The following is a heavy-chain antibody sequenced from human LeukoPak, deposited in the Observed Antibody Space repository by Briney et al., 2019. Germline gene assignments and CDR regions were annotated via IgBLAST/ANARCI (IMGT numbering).Heavy chain of an antibody. V-gene: IGHV3-30*02. CDR2: IRYDGSNK. Sequence: PGGSLRLSCAASGFTFSSYGMHWVRQAPGKGLEWVAFIRYDGSNKYYADSVKGRFTISRDNSKNTLYLQMNSLRAEDTAVYYCGRVAPGGRHIDYWGQGTLVTVSS. CDR1: GFTFSSYG. D-gene: IGHD2-15*01. CDR3: GRVAPGGRHIDY. J-gene: IGHJ4*02.